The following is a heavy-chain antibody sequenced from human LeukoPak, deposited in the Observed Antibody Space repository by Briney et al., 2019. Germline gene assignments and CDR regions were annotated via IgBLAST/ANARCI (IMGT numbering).Heavy chain of an antibody. Sequence: GGSLRLSCAASGFTVSSNYMSWVRQAPGKGLEWVSVIYSGGSTYYADSVKGRFTISRDNSKNTLYLQMNSLRAGDTAVYYCARVPGIAVADYWGQGTLVTVSS. CDR3: ARVPGIAVADY. J-gene: IGHJ4*02. D-gene: IGHD6-19*01. V-gene: IGHV3-66*01. CDR1: GFTVSSNY. CDR2: IYSGGST.